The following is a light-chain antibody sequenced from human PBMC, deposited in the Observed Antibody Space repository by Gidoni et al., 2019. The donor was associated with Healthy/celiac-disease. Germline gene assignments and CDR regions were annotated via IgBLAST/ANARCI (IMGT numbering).Light chain of an antibody. Sequence: DIVMTQSPDFLAVSLGERATINCKSSQSVLYSSNNKNYLAWSQQKPGQPPKLLIYWASTRESGVPDRFRGSGSGTDFTLTISSLQAEDVAVYYCQQYYSTPGYTFGQGTKLEIK. CDR2: WAS. J-gene: IGKJ2*01. V-gene: IGKV4-1*01. CDR3: QQYYSTPGYT. CDR1: QSVLYSSNNKNY.